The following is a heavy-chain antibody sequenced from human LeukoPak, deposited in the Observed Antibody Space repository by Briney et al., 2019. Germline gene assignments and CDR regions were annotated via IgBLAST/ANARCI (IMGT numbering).Heavy chain of an antibody. CDR2: INSDGSEG. J-gene: IGHJ6*02. V-gene: IGHV3-7*01. CDR3: AREVIGRYYGMDV. CDR1: GFTFSGFW. Sequence: PGGSLRLSCAVSGFTFSGFWMSWSRQAPGKGLEWVASINSDGSEGYYADVVKGRFTISRDNAKNSLYLQMNSLRDEDTAVYYCAREVIGRYYGMDVWGQGTTVTVSS. D-gene: IGHD2/OR15-2a*01.